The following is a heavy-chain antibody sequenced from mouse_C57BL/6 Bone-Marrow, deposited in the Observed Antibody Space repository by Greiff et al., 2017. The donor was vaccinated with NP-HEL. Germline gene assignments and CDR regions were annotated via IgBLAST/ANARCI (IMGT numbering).Heavy chain of an antibody. CDR3: ARSRSTMVTGYAMDY. CDR1: GYTFTDYN. CDR2: INPNNGGT. J-gene: IGHJ4*01. D-gene: IGHD2-2*01. V-gene: IGHV1-18*01. Sequence: EVQLQQSGPELVKPGASVKIPCKASGYTFTDYNMDWVKQSHGKSLEWIGDINPNNGGTIYNQKFKGKATLTVDKSSSTAYMELRSLTSEDTAVYYCARSRSTMVTGYAMDYWGQGTSVTVSS.